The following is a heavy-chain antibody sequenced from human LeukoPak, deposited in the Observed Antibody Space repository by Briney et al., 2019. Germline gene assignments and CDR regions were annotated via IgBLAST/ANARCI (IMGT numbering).Heavy chain of an antibody. V-gene: IGHV3-43*02. D-gene: IGHD3-22*01. CDR1: GFTFDDYA. CDR2: ITGDGCTT. Sequence: GGSLRLSCAASGFTFDDYAMHWVRQVPGKGLQWVSLITGDGCTTYYSDSVKGRFTISRENKKNSLFLHMHGLRTEDTALYYCAKDKDYDSSGYSDAFDIWGQGTMVT. CDR3: AKDKDYDSSGYSDAFDI. J-gene: IGHJ3*02.